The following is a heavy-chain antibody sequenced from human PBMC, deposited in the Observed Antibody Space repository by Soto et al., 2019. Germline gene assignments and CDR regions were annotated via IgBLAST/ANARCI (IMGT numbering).Heavy chain of an antibody. Sequence: ASVKVSCKASGYTFTSYGISWVRQAPGQGLEWMGWVSAYNGNTNYAQKLQGRVTMTTDTSTSTAYMELRSLRSDDTAVYYCARNLAVAAHYYYYGMDVRGQGTTVTVSS. CDR3: ARNLAVAAHYYYYGMDV. CDR2: VSAYNGNT. V-gene: IGHV1-18*04. J-gene: IGHJ6*02. D-gene: IGHD6-19*01. CDR1: GYTFTSYG.